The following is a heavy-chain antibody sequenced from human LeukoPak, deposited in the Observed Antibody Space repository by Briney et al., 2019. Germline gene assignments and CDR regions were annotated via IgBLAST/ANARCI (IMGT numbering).Heavy chain of an antibody. J-gene: IGHJ4*02. D-gene: IGHD3-10*01. CDR3: AMTPITMVRGVIKDY. V-gene: IGHV3-21*04. Sequence: GGSLRLSCAASGFTFSSYSMNWVRQAPGKGLEWVSSISSSSSYIYYADSVKGRFTISRDNSKNTLYLQMNSLRAEDTAVYYCAMTPITMVRGVIKDYWGQGTLVTVSS. CDR2: ISSSSSYI. CDR1: GFTFSSYS.